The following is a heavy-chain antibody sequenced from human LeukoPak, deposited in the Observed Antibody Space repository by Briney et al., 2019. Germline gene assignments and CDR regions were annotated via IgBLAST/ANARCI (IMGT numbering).Heavy chain of an antibody. CDR3: ARESGSGSNPIDY. Sequence: GGSLRLSCAASGFTFSDYHMTWIRQAPGKGLEWVSYVTSSGSNIYYADSVKGRFTISRDNAKNSLYLQMNSLRAEDTAVYYCARESGSGSNPIDYWGQGTLVTVSS. CDR2: VTSSGSNI. D-gene: IGHD6-25*01. CDR1: GFTFSDYH. J-gene: IGHJ4*02. V-gene: IGHV3-11*01.